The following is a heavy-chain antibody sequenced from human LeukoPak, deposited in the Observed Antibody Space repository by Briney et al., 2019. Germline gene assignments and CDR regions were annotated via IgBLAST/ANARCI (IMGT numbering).Heavy chain of an antibody. Sequence: SETLSLTCAVYGGSFSGYYWSWIRQPPGKGLEWIGEINHSGSTNYNPSLKSRVTISVDTSKNQFSLKLSSVTAADTAVYYCARLKVTGTPSGMDVWGQGTTVTVSS. V-gene: IGHV4-34*01. J-gene: IGHJ6*02. D-gene: IGHD1-20*01. CDR3: ARLKVTGTPSGMDV. CDR1: GGSFSGYY. CDR2: INHSGST.